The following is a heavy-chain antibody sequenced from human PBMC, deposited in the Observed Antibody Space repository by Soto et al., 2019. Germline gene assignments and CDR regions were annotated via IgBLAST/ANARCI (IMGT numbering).Heavy chain of an antibody. D-gene: IGHD1-1*01. J-gene: IGHJ4*02. V-gene: IGHV1-18*04. CDR1: GYTFTSYG. CDR3: GRGGENWNEDGSAAPGGGIRY. CDR2: ISAYNGNT. Sequence: QVQLVQSGAEVKKPGASVKVSCKASGYTFTSYGISWVRQAPGQGLEWMGWISAYNGNTNYAQKLQGRVTMTTDTSRSKAYVGRGSRRSEDTAVYYCGRGGENWNEDGSAAPGGGIRYWGQGTLVTVSS.